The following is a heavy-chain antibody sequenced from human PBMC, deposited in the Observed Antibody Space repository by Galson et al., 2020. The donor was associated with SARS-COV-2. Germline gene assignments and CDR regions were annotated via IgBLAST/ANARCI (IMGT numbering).Heavy chain of an antibody. Sequence: SQTLSLTCTVSGGSISSYYWSWIRQPPGKGLEWIGYIYYSGSTNYNPSLKSRVTISVDTSKNQFSLKLSSVTAADTAVYYCARAPSDIVVVPAAMGFDPWGQGTLVTVSS. CDR2: IYYSGST. D-gene: IGHD2-2*01. CDR3: ARAPSDIVVVPAAMGFDP. V-gene: IGHV4-59*01. J-gene: IGHJ5*02. CDR1: GGSISSYY.